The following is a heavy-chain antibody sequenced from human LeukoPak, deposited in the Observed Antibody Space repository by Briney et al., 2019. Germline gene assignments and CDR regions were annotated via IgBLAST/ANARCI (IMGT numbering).Heavy chain of an antibody. CDR1: GGSISSSSYY. CDR3: ASQGAMVPNWFDP. CDR2: ITYSGST. Sequence: SETLPLTCPVSGGSISSSSYYWGWIRQPPGKGLEWIGSITYSGSTNYNPSLKSRVTISVDTSRNQFSLKLTSVTAADTAVYYCASQGAMVPNWFDPWGQGTLVTVSS. J-gene: IGHJ5*02. D-gene: IGHD3-10*01. V-gene: IGHV4-39*01.